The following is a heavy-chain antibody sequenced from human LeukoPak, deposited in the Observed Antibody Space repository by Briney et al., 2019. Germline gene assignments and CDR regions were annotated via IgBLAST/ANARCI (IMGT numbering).Heavy chain of an antibody. CDR1: GGSISSSSYY. J-gene: IGHJ3*02. Sequence: PSETLSLTCTVSGGSISSSSYYWGWIRQPPGKGLEWIGSIYYSGSTYYNPSLKSRVTISVDTSKNQFSLKLSSVTAADTAVYYCARGGLRYFDWLLNNDAFDIWGQGTMVTVSS. CDR3: ARGGLRYFDWLLNNDAFDI. V-gene: IGHV4-39*07. CDR2: IYYSGST. D-gene: IGHD3-9*01.